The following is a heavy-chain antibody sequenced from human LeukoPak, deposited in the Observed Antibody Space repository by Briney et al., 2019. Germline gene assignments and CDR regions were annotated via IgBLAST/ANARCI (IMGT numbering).Heavy chain of an antibody. CDR2: IIPIFGTA. J-gene: IGHJ4*02. CDR3: ARGGRAAAGTVQYYFDH. V-gene: IGHV1-69*13. CDR1: GGTFSSYA. D-gene: IGHD6-13*01. Sequence: SVKVSCKASGGTFSSYAISWVRQAPGQGLEWMGGIIPIFGTANYAQKFQGRVTITADESTSTAYMELSSLRSEDTAVYYCARGGRAAAGTVQYYFDHWGQGTLVTVSS.